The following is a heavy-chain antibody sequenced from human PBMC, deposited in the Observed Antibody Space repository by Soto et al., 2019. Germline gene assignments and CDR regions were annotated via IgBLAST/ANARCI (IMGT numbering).Heavy chain of an antibody. Sequence: QVQLVQSGAEVKEPGASVKVSCKASGYTFTSYGLNWVRQAPGQGLEWMGWISAYNGNTNYAQKFEGRVTMTTDTSTSTAYMELRSLRSDDTAVYYCARYGSSGYYLDYWGQGTLFTVSA. V-gene: IGHV1-18*01. D-gene: IGHD3-22*01. CDR2: ISAYNGNT. J-gene: IGHJ4*02. CDR1: GYTFTSYG. CDR3: ARYGSSGYYLDY.